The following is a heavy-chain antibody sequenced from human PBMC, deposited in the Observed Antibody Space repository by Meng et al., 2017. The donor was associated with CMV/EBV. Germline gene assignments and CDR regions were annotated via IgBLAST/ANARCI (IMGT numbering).Heavy chain of an antibody. V-gene: IGHV3-30-3*01. CDR2: ISYDGSNK. CDR1: GFTFSRYA. CDR3: ARGDYFDY. J-gene: IGHJ4*02. Sequence: QVQLVECGGGVGQPGRSLRPSCGASGFTFSRYAMNWVRQAPGKGLEWVAVISYDGSNKYYADSVKGRFTIPRDNSKNTLYLQMNSLRAEDTAVYYCARGDYFDYWGQGTLVTVSS.